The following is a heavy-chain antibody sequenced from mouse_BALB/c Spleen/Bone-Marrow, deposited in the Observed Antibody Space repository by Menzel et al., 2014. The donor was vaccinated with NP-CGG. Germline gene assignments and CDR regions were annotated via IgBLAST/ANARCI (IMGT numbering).Heavy chain of an antibody. Sequence: EVQGVESGGGLVQPGGSRKLSCAASGFTFSSFAMHWVRHAPEKGLEWVAYISSGSSTIYYADTVMGRFTISRDNPKNTLFLQMTSLRSEDTAMYYCARSGSSSGYFDYWGQGTTLTVSS. CDR3: ARSGSSSGYFDY. CDR1: GFTFSSFA. CDR2: ISSGSSTI. J-gene: IGHJ2*01. D-gene: IGHD1-1*01. V-gene: IGHV5-17*02.